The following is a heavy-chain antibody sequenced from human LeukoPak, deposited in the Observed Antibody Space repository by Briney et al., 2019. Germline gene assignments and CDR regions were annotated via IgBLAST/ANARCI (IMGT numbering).Heavy chain of an antibody. V-gene: IGHV4-34*01. CDR1: GGSFSSYY. CDR3: ARVRAAAAYRWFDP. CDR2: INHSGST. Sequence: SETLSLTCAVYGGSFSSYYWSWIRQPPGKGLEWIGEINHSGSTNYNPSLKSRVTISVDTSKNQFSLKLSSVTAADTAVYYCARVRAAAAYRWFDPWGQGTLVTVSS. J-gene: IGHJ5*02. D-gene: IGHD6-13*01.